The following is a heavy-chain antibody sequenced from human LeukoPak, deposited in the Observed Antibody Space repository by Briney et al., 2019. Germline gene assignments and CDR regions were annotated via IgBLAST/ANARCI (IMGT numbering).Heavy chain of an antibody. D-gene: IGHD6-13*01. CDR1: GDIVSSDSVA. CDR3: AREGRWAPSYFDY. Sequence: SQTLSLTCAISGDIVSSDSVAWNWIRQSPSRGLEWLGRTYYRSKWYNDYAVSVKSRININPDTSKNQFSLQLNSVTPEDTAVYYCAREGRWAPSYFDYWGQGTLVTVSS. V-gene: IGHV6-1*01. CDR2: TYYRSKWYN. J-gene: IGHJ4*02.